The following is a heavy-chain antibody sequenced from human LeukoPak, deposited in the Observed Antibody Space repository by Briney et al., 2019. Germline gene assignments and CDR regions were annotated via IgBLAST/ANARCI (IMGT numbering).Heavy chain of an antibody. D-gene: IGHD5-24*01. V-gene: IGHV3-53*01. J-gene: IGHJ4*02. Sequence: GGSLRLSCAASGLTGSSNYMNWVRQAPGKGLEWVSLIYSSGSTYYADSVKGRFTISRDHSKNTLYLQMNSLTAEDTAVYYCARTSLSGDGYKVGYFDYWGLGTLVTVSS. CDR3: ARTSLSGDGYKVGYFDY. CDR1: GLTGSSNY. CDR2: IYSSGST.